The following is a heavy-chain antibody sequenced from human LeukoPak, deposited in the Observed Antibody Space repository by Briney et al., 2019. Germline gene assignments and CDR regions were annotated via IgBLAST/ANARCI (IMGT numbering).Heavy chain of an antibody. CDR1: GGSTSSGDYY. CDR3: ARLSAAGDYVDY. J-gene: IGHJ4*02. V-gene: IGHV4-31*03. CDR2: MNNRGTS. D-gene: IGHD6-13*01. Sequence: SQTLSLTCTVSGGSTSSGDYYWNWIRQHPGKGLEWIGYMNNRGTSNYNPSLRSRVTISVDTSNNQFSLRLSSVTAADTAVYYCARLSAAGDYVDYWGQGTLVTVSS.